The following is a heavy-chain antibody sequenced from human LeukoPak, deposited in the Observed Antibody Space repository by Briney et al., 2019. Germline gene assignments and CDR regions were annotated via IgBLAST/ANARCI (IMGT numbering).Heavy chain of an antibody. D-gene: IGHD3-22*01. Sequence: SETLSLTCTVSGGSISSYYWSWIRQPPGKGLEWIGEINHSGSTNYNPSLKSRVTISVDTSKNQFSLKLSSVTAADTAVYYCARETYFYDTTYYYVKYFDSWGQGTLVTVSS. CDR1: GGSISSYY. CDR3: ARETYFYDTTYYYVKYFDS. V-gene: IGHV4-34*01. J-gene: IGHJ4*02. CDR2: INHSGST.